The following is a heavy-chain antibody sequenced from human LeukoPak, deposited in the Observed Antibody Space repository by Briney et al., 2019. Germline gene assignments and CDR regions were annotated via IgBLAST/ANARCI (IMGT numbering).Heavy chain of an antibody. J-gene: IGHJ4*02. CDR3: ARDNPRTTGYSSGSTFDF. Sequence: SGTLSLTCAVSGGSLSTTSWWVWLRQPPGKGLEWIGEVYHSGGGNKNYNPSLKSRATISIDTSRNQLSLNLRSVTAADTAVYFCARDNPRTTGYSSGSTFDFWGQGILVTVSS. D-gene: IGHD6-19*01. CDR2: VYHSGGGNK. CDR1: GGSLSTTSW. V-gene: IGHV4-4*02.